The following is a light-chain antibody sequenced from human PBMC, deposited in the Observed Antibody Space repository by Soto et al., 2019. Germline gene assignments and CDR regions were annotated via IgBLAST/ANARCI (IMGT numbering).Light chain of an antibody. V-gene: IGLV2-8*01. CDR1: TGAFGANNF. CDR3: SSYAGSNNYVV. Sequence: QSALTQPPSASGSPGQSVSISATGTTGAFGANNFVSWYQQHPGKAPRLMIYGASKRPSGVPDRFSGSKSGNTASLTVSGLQAEDEADYYCSSYAGSNNYVVFGGGTKLTVL. J-gene: IGLJ2*01. CDR2: GAS.